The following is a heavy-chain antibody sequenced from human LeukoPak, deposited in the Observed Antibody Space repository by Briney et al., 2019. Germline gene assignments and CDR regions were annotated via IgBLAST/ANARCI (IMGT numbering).Heavy chain of an antibody. J-gene: IGHJ3*02. CDR3: ARDQDAFDI. V-gene: IGHV1-2*02. CDR1: GYTFADYY. Sequence: ASVKVSCKASGYTFADYYIHWVRQAPGQGLEWMGWINPNSGGTNYAQKFQGRVTMTRDTSISTAYMELRSLRSDDTAVYYCARDQDAFDIWGQGTMVTVSS. CDR2: INPNSGGT.